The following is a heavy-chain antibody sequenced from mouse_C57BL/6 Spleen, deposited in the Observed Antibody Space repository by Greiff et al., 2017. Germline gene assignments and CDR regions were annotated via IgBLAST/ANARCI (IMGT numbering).Heavy chain of an antibody. CDR2: IYPGSGST. CDR3: ARGSDY. V-gene: IGHV1-55*01. Sequence: QVQLKQPGAELVKPGASVKMSCKASGYTFTSYWITWVKQRPGQGLEWIGDIYPGSGSTNYNEKFKSKATLTVETSSSTAYMQLSSLTSEDSAVYYCARGSDYWGQGTTLTVSS. CDR1: GYTFTSYW. J-gene: IGHJ2*01.